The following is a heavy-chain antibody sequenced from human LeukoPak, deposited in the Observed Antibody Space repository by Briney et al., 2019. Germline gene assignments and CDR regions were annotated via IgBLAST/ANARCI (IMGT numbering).Heavy chain of an antibody. D-gene: IGHD3-22*01. V-gene: IGHV4-39*07. CDR3: ARGPFYDSSGYYVTKGGFDY. Sequence: WVRQAPGKGLEWIGSIYYSGSTYYNPSLKSRVTISVDTSKNQFSLKLSSVTAADTAVYYCARGPFYDSSGYYVTKGGFDYWGQGTLVTVSS. CDR2: IYYSGST. J-gene: IGHJ4*02.